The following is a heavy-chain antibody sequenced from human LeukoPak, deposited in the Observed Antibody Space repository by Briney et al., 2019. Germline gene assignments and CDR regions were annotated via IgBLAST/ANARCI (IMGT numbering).Heavy chain of an antibody. Sequence: PSETLSLTCAVYGGSFSGYYWSWIRQPPGKGLEWIGYIYYSGSTNYNPSLKSRVTISVDTSKNQFSLKLSSVTAADTAVYYCARGRRSYYGSGTFDYWGQGTLVTVSS. CDR1: GGSFSGYY. CDR2: IYYSGST. J-gene: IGHJ4*02. V-gene: IGHV4-59*01. CDR3: ARGRRSYYGSGTFDY. D-gene: IGHD3-10*01.